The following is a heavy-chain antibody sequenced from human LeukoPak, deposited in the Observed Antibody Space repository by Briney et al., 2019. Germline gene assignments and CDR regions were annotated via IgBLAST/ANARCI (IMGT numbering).Heavy chain of an antibody. Sequence: SETLSLTCTVSGGSISSYYWSWIRQPAGKGLEWIGRIYTSGSTNYNPSLKSRVTMSVDTSKNQFSLKLSSVTAADTAVYYCARGYYSSSLNWFDRWGQGTLVTVSS. CDR1: GGSISSYY. J-gene: IGHJ5*02. CDR2: IYTSGST. V-gene: IGHV4-4*07. D-gene: IGHD6-13*01. CDR3: ARGYYSSSLNWFDR.